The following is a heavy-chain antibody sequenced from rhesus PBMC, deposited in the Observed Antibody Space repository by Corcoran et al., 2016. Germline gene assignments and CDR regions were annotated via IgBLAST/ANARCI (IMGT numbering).Heavy chain of an antibody. CDR3: ATESGRMN. J-gene: IGHJ4*01. CDR2: VAPEDGET. CDR1: GYTFTDYS. D-gene: IGHD2-39*01. V-gene: IGHV1-111*02. Sequence: EVQLVQSGAEVTKPGASVKISCKASGYTFTDYSLHWVRQAPGKGLEGMGRVAPEDGETIHAQKVQETVTITADTSTDTAYMELSSLRSEDTAVYYCATESGRMNWGQGVLVTVSS.